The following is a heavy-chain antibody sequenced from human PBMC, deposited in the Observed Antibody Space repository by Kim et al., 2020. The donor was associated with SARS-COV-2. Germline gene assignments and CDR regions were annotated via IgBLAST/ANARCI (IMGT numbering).Heavy chain of an antibody. J-gene: IGHJ4*02. CDR3: AKDRPGGFSYGD. Sequence: GGSLRLSCAASGFSFGDYAMHWVRQAPGKGLEWVSVITWSSGDIGYADSVRGRFTISRDNARNSLYLQMNSLRAEDTALYYCAKDRPGGFSYGDWGQGTL. CDR2: ITWSSGDI. D-gene: IGHD5-18*01. V-gene: IGHV3-9*01. CDR1: GFSFGDYA.